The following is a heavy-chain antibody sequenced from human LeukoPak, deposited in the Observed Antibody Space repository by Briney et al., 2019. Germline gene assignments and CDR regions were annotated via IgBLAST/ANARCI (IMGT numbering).Heavy chain of an antibody. D-gene: IGHD3-3*01. Sequence: SQTLSLTCTVSGGSISSGGYYWSWIRQPPGKGLEWIGYIYYSGSTYYNPSLKSRVTISVDTSKNQFSLKLSSVTAADTAVYYCAREVRFLEWFDWGQGTLVTVSS. V-gene: IGHV4-30-4*08. CDR1: GGSISSGGYY. CDR2: IYYSGST. CDR3: AREVRFLEWFD. J-gene: IGHJ4*02.